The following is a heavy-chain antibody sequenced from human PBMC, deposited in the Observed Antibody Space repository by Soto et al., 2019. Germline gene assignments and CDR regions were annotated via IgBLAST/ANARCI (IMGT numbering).Heavy chain of an antibody. D-gene: IGHD6-13*01. Sequence: EVQLVESGGGLVKPGGSLRLSCVASGFTFTNAWMSWVRQAPGKGLEWVGRIKSRKDGGTADYPAAVKGRFSISRXDXTNTLSLQMDSLKTEDTALYYCPADRGIAAAVIFASWGRGTLVTVSS. CDR2: IKSRKDGGTA. CDR1: GFTFTNAW. CDR3: PADRGIAAAVIFAS. J-gene: IGHJ4*02. V-gene: IGHV3-15*01.